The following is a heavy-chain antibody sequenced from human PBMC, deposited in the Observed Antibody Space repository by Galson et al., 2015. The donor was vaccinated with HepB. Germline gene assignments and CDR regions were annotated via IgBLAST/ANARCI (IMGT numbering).Heavy chain of an antibody. J-gene: IGHJ5*02. CDR3: ARDGHPTTVDYGDSGGWFDP. V-gene: IGHV3-21*01. D-gene: IGHD4-17*01. Sequence: SLRLSCAASGFTFSSYSMNWVRQAPGKGLEWVSSISSSSSYIYYADSVKGRFTISRDNAKNSLYLQMNSLRAEDTAVYYCARDGHPTTVDYGDSGGWFDPWGQGTLVTVSS. CDR2: ISSSSSYI. CDR1: GFTFSSYS.